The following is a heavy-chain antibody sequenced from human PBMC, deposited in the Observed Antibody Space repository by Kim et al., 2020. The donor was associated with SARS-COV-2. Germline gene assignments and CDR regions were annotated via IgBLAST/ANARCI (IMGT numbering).Heavy chain of an antibody. V-gene: IGHV3-21*01. J-gene: IGHJ4*02. Sequence: DSVKGRFTISRDNAKNSLYLQMNSLRAEDTAVYYCARGPLYSSSWYFFDYWGQGTLVTVSS. CDR3: ARGPLYSSSWYFFDY. D-gene: IGHD6-13*01.